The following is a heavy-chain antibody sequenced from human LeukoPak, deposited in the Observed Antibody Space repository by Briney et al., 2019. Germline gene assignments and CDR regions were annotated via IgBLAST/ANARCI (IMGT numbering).Heavy chain of an antibody. V-gene: IGHV3-21*01. J-gene: IGHJ3*02. CDR1: GFTLSSYS. Sequence: PGGSLRLSCAASGFTLSSYSMNWVRQAPGKGLEWVSSISSSSSYIYYADSVKGRFTISRDNAKNPLYLQMNSLRAEDTAVYYCARDRGMLAAAFDIWGQGTMVTVSS. D-gene: IGHD6-13*01. CDR2: ISSSSSYI. CDR3: ARDRGMLAAAFDI.